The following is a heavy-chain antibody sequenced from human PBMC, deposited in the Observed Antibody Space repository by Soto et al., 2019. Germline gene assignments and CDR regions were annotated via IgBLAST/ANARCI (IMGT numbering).Heavy chain of an antibody. CDR1: GGSISSYY. J-gene: IGHJ5*02. CDR2: IYYSGST. V-gene: IGHV4-59*01. Sequence: SETLSLTCTVSGGSISSYYWSWIRQPPGKGLEWIGYIYYSGSTNYNPSLKSRVTISVDTSKNQFSLKLSSVTAADTAVYYCARGGGSSGSYLSSWFDPWGQGTLVTVS. CDR3: ARGGGSSGSYLSSWFDP. D-gene: IGHD6-19*01.